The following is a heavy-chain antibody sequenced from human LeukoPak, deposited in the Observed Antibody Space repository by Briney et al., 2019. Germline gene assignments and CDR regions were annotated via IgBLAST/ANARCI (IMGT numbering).Heavy chain of an antibody. CDR1: GFTFRSYS. J-gene: IGHJ3*02. V-gene: IGHV3-21*01. CDR2: ISSSSSYI. CDR3: ARATAFDI. Sequence: PGGSLRLSCAASGFTFRSYSMKWVRRAPGKGLEWVSSISSSSSYIYYADSVKGRFTISRDNAKNSLYLQMNSLRAADTAVYYCARATAFDIWGQGTMVTVSS.